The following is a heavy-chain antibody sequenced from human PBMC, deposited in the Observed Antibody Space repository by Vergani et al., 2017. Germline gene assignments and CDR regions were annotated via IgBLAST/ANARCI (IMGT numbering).Heavy chain of an antibody. CDR1: GFTFNQYC. V-gene: IGHV3-33*01. J-gene: IGHJ5*02. CDR3: AQYYYGSGPFDP. D-gene: IGHD3-10*01. CDR2: TWYDGNNK. Sequence: QVQLVESGGGVVQPGRSLRLSCAASGFTFNQYCMHWVRQAPGKGLEWVAVTWYDGNNKQYADSVKGRFTISRDNSKSTMYLQMNSLRDEDTGVYYCAQYYYGSGPFDPWGQGTLVTVSS.